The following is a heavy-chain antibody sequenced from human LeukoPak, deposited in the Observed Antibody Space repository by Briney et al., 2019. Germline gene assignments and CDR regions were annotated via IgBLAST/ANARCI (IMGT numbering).Heavy chain of an antibody. J-gene: IGHJ4*02. V-gene: IGHV1-18*01. CDR1: GYTFTSYG. CDR3: ARGQNPYYYDSSGLMAPFY. Sequence: ASVKVSCKASGYTFTSYGISWVRQAPGQGLEWMGWISAYNGNTNYAQKLQGRVTMTTDTSTSTAYMELRSLRSDDTAVYYCARGQNPYYYDSSGLMAPFYWGQGTLVTVSS. CDR2: ISAYNGNT. D-gene: IGHD3-22*01.